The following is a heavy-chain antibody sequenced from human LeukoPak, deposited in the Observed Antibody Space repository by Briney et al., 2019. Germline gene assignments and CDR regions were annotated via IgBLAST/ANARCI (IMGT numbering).Heavy chain of an antibody. J-gene: IGHJ6*02. D-gene: IGHD3-10*01. CDR1: GFTFSSYE. CDR2: ISSSGSTM. V-gene: IGHV3-48*03. Sequence: GGSLRLSCAASGFTFSSYEMNWVRQAPGKGLEWVSYISSSGSTMYYADSVKGRFTISRDNAKNSLYLQMNSLRAEDTAVYYCARDGITMVRGVIINAPSYYYYGMDVWGQGTTVTVSS. CDR3: ARDGITMVRGVIINAPSYYYYGMDV.